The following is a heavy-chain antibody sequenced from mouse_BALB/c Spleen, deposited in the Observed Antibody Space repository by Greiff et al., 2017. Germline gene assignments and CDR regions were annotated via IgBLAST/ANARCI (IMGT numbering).Heavy chain of an antibody. CDR1: GFTFSDYY. D-gene: IGHD2-3*01. CDR2: ISDGGSYT. J-gene: IGHJ3*01. Sequence: DVQLVESGGGLVKPGGSLKLSCAASGFTFSDYYMYWVRPTPEKRLEWVATISDGGSYTYYPDSVKGRFTISRDNAKNNLYLQMSSLKSEDTAMYYCARERGMIPFAYWGQGTLVTVPA. V-gene: IGHV5-4*02. CDR3: ARERGMIPFAY.